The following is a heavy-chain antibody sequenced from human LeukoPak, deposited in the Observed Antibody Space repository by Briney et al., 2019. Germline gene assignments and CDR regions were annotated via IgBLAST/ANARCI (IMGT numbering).Heavy chain of an antibody. J-gene: IGHJ4*02. D-gene: IGHD3-10*01. CDR2: IIPIFGTA. CDR1: GGTFSSYA. Sequence: ASVKVSCKASGGTFSSYAISWVRQAPGQGLEWMGGIIPIFGTANYAQKFQGRVTITADESTSTAYMELSSLRSEDTAVYYCARGLYYGSGSYSVDDYWGQGTLVTVSS. V-gene: IGHV1-69*13. CDR3: ARGLYYGSGSYSVDDY.